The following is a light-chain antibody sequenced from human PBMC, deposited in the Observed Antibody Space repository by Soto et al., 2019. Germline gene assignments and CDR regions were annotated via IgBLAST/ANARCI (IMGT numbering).Light chain of an antibody. V-gene: IGKV1-8*01. J-gene: IGKJ1*01. CDR3: QQSYSTLWT. CDR2: AAS. CDR1: QGISSY. Sequence: ALRMTQSPSSFSASTGDRDNITCRASQGISSYLAWYQQKPGKAPKLLIYAASSLQSGVPSRFGGSGSGTDFTLTISSLQPEDFATYYCQQSYSTLWTFGQGTKVDIK.